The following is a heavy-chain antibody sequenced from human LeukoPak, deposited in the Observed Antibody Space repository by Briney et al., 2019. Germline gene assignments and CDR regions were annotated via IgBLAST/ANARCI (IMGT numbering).Heavy chain of an antibody. CDR2: VRYDGSNK. D-gene: IGHD3-10*01. CDR3: AKDRGTARSTHFDY. J-gene: IGHJ4*02. CDR1: GFIFSSYD. Sequence: PGGSLRLSCAASGFIFSSYDMHWVRQAPGKGLEWVAYVRYDGSNKYYADSVKGRFTVSRDDSRNTLYLQMNSLRVEDTAVYYCAKDRGTARSTHFDYWGQGTLVTVSS. V-gene: IGHV3-30*02.